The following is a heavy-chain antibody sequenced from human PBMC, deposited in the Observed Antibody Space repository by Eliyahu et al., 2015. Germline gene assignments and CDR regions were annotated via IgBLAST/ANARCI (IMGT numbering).Heavy chain of an antibody. V-gene: IGHV3-23*04. CDR1: GFTFXSYA. CDR2: ISGSGEKT. Sequence: EVQLVESGGGLVQPGGSLRXXCAASGFTFXSYAMXWVRQAPGKGLEGVSAISGSGEKTYYADSVKGRFPISRDNSKTTVYLQLDSLRADDTAVYYCAKGLGRESYYSPADWGQGTMVAVSS. J-gene: IGHJ3*01. D-gene: IGHD5-24*01. CDR3: AKGLGRESYYSPAD.